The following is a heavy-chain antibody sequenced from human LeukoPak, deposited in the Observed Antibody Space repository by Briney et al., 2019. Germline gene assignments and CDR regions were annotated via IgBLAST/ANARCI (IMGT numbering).Heavy chain of an antibody. CDR2: ISYDGVTK. J-gene: IGHJ6*02. CDR3: AKDRGSSSSAYGMDV. V-gene: IGHV3-30*18. CDR1: GFTFSRYG. Sequence: GGSLRLSCAASGFTFSRYGMHRVRQAPGRGLEWVSLISYDGVTKYYADTVKGRFTISRDNSKNTLYVQMNSLRAEDTAVYYCAKDRGSSSSAYGMDVWGQGTTVTVSS. D-gene: IGHD6-13*01.